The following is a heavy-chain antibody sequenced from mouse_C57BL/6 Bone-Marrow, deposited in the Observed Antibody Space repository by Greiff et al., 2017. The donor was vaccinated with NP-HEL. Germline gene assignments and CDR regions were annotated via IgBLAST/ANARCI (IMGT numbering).Heavy chain of an antibody. J-gene: IGHJ3*01. Sequence: EVKLVESGGGLVQPKGSLKLSCAASGFSFNTYAMNWVRQAPGKGLEWVARIRSKSNNYATYYADSVKDRFTISRDDSESMLYLQMNNLKTEDTAMYYCVRGAYGNYGFAYWGQGTLVTVSA. V-gene: IGHV10-1*01. CDR3: VRGAYGNYGFAY. D-gene: IGHD2-1*01. CDR1: GFSFNTYA. CDR2: IRSKSNNYAT.